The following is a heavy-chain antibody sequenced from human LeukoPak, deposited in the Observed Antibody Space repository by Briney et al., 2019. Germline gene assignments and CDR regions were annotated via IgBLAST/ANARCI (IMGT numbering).Heavy chain of an antibody. CDR1: GYSFTSYW. J-gene: IGHJ4*02. D-gene: IGHD3-16*01. Sequence: GESLKISCKGSGYSFTSYWISWVRQMPGKGLEWMGIIYPGDSDTRYSPSFQGQVTISADKSISTAYLQWSSLKASDTAMYYCASGYDYVWGSYEGFDYWGQGTLVTVSS. CDR2: IYPGDSDT. CDR3: ASGYDYVWGSYEGFDY. V-gene: IGHV5-51*01.